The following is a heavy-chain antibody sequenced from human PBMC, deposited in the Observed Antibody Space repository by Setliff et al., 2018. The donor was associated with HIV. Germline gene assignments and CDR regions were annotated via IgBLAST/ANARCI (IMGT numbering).Heavy chain of an antibody. CDR3: ASGPTYYYDSSGYFFDY. Sequence: NPSETLSLTCTVSGGSISSYYWSWIRQPPGKGLEWIGYIYYSGSTNYNPSLKSRVTISVDTSKNQFSLKLSSVTAADTAVYYCASGPTYYYDSSGYFFDYWGQGTLVTVSS. CDR1: GGSISSYY. D-gene: IGHD3-22*01. J-gene: IGHJ4*02. CDR2: IYYSGST. V-gene: IGHV4-59*01.